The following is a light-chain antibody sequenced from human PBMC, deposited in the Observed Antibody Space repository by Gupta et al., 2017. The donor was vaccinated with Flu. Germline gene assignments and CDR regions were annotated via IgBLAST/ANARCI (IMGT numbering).Light chain of an antibody. V-gene: IGKV1-16*02. CDR1: QDISTY. CDR2: AAS. CDR3: QQEDTFPHS. J-gene: IGKJ2*03. Sequence: DIQMTQSPSSLSASVGDRVTITCRASQDISTYLAWFQQKPGNPPKSLIYAASSLQGGVPSKFSGSGSGTDFTLTINSLQPEDFATYYCQQEDTFPHSFGQGTKVEIK.